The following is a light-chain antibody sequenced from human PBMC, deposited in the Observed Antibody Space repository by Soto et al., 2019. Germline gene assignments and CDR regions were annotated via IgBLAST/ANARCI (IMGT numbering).Light chain of an antibody. CDR1: RSFASSY. CDR2: AAS. V-gene: IGKV3-20*01. CDR3: QHYDSSPPYT. J-gene: IGKJ2*01. Sequence: EIVLTQSPVTLSLSPGERATLSCRASRSFASSYLGWYQQKHGQAPRLLIYAASTRATRNPDRFSGSGSTTDLTLTISRLEPEDSSVYSCQHYDSSPPYTFGQGTKLEIK.